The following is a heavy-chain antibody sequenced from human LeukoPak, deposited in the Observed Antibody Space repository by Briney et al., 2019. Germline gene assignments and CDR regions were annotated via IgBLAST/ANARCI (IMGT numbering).Heavy chain of an antibody. J-gene: IGHJ3*02. CDR2: IIPIFGTA. D-gene: IGHD6-19*01. V-gene: IGHV1-69*05. Sequence: GASVKVSCKASGGTFSSYAISWVRQAPGQGLEWMGGIIPIFGTANYAQKFQGRVTITTDESTSTAYMELSSLRSEDTAVYYCARSDRYSSGSFGAFGIWGQGTMVTVSS. CDR1: GGTFSSYA. CDR3: ARSDRYSSGSFGAFGI.